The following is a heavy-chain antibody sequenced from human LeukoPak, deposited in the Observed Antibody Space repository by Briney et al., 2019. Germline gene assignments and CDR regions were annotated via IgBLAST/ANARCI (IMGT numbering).Heavy chain of an antibody. J-gene: IGHJ3*02. D-gene: IGHD3-3*01. V-gene: IGHV1-69*13. CDR2: IIPIFGTA. CDR3: ARDGNDFWSRNAFDI. Sequence: ASVKLSCKASGRTCSSYAISWVRQATGQGLEWMGWIIPIFGTANYSQKFQGRVTITADESTSTAYMELSSLRSEDTAVYYCARDGNDFWSRNAFDIWGQGTMVTVSS. CDR1: GRTCSSYA.